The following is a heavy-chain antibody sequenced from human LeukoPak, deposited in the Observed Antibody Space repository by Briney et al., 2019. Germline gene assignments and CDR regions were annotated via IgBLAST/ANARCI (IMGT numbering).Heavy chain of an antibody. CDR1: GFTFSSYW. D-gene: IGHD6-6*01. V-gene: IGHV3-7*03. CDR3: ARSAGSSSAREFDY. Sequence: PGGSLRLSCAASGFTFSSYWMSWVRQAPGKGREGVANIKQDGSEKYYVDSVKGRFTISRDNAKNSLYLQMNSLRADDTAVYYCARSAGSSSAREFDYWGQGTLVTVSS. CDR2: IKQDGSEK. J-gene: IGHJ4*02.